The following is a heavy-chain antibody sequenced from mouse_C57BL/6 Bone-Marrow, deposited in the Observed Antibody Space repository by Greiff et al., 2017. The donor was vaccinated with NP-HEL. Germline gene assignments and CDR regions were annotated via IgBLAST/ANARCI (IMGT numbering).Heavy chain of an antibody. CDR3: ASGLGRKGFDY. D-gene: IGHD4-1*01. Sequence: VQLQQPGAELVKPGASVKLSCKASGYTFTSYWMQWVKQRPGPGLEWIGEIDPSDSSTNYNQKFKGKATLTVDTSSSTAYMQLSSLTSEDSAVYYCASGLGRKGFDYWGQGTTLTVSS. V-gene: IGHV1-50*01. CDR1: GYTFTSYW. CDR2: IDPSDSST. J-gene: IGHJ2*01.